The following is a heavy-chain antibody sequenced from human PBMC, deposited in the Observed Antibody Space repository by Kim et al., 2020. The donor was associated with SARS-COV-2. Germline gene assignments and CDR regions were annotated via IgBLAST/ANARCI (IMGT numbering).Heavy chain of an antibody. J-gene: IGHJ4*02. CDR1: GFTFSNYG. V-gene: IGHV3-23*01. D-gene: IGHD6-13*01. Sequence: GGSLRLSCVASGFTFSNYGMTWVRQAPGGGLEWVSGITGSGDITAYADSVKGRFTISRDNSKNTLYLQMSSLRAEDTAIYYCANPMQHDYWGQGTLVTVS. CDR3: ANPMQHDY. CDR2: ITGSGDIT.